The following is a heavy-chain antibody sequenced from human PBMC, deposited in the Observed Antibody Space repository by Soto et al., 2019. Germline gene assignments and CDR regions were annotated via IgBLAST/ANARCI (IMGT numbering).Heavy chain of an antibody. CDR3: AKDFQQLVPLPHNWFDP. V-gene: IGHV3-23*01. J-gene: IGHJ5*02. Sequence: GGSLRLSCAASGFTFSSYAMSWVRQAPGKGLEWVSAISGSGGSTYYADSVKGRFTISRDNSKNTLYLQMNSLRAEDTAVYYCAKDFQQLVPLPHNWFDPWGQGTLVTVSS. CDR2: ISGSGGST. D-gene: IGHD6-13*01. CDR1: GFTFSSYA.